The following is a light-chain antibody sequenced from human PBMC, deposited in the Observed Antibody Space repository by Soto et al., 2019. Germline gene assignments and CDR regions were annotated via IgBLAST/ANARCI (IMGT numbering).Light chain of an antibody. J-gene: IGLJ1*01. CDR1: DSNIGSNS. CDR3: AAWDASLSACV. CDR2: YNN. V-gene: IGLV1-47*02. Sequence: QLVLTQPPSASGTAGQVVTISCSGGDSNIGSNSVYWYQHLPRMAPKLLIHYNNQRPSGVPDRFSGSRSGTSASLAIVGLRSEDEAVYYCAAWDASLSACVFGNGTKVTVL.